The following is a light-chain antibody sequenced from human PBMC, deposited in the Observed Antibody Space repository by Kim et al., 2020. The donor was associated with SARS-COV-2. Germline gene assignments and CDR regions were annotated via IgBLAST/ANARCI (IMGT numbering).Light chain of an antibody. Sequence: DIQMTQSPSSLSASVGDRVTITCRASQTVSTSVNWYQQKPGKGPKLIIYTATSLQSGVPSRFSGSGSGTDFTLTISSLQPEDFATYYCQQSYSAPPITFGQGTRLEIK. CDR3: QQSYSAPPIT. J-gene: IGKJ5*01. V-gene: IGKV1-39*01. CDR2: TAT. CDR1: QTVSTS.